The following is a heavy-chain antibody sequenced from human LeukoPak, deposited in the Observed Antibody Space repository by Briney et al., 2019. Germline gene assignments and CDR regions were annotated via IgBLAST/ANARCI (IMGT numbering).Heavy chain of an antibody. CDR1: GGSFSGYY. CDR2: INHSGST. Sequence: PSETLSLTCAVYGGSFSGYYWSWIRRPPGKGLEWIGEINHSGSTNYNPSLKSRVTISVDTSKNQFSLKLSSVTAADTAVYYCARDHLTNSGSSFDPWGQGTLVTVSS. CDR3: ARDHLTNSGSSFDP. D-gene: IGHD1-26*01. V-gene: IGHV4-34*01. J-gene: IGHJ5*02.